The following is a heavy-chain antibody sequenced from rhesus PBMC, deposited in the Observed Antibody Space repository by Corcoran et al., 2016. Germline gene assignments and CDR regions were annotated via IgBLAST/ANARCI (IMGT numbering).Heavy chain of an antibody. Sequence: QVQLQESGPGLVKPSETLSLTCAVSGGSFSSYWWSWIRQPPGKGLEWIGEINGNSGSTNYNPSLKSRVTFSKDASKLQFSLKRSSVTAADTAVYYCARCDSNRFDYWGQGVLVTVSS. D-gene: IGHD4-23*01. V-gene: IGHV4-80*01. J-gene: IGHJ4*01. CDR3: ARCDSNRFDY. CDR2: INGNSGST. CDR1: GGSFSSYW.